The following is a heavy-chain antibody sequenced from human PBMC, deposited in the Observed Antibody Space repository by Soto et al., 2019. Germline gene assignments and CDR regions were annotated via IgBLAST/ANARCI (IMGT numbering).Heavy chain of an antibody. D-gene: IGHD3-22*01. CDR2: IYYSGST. CDR3: ARQGHYYDNSGYSWFDP. J-gene: IGHJ5*02. Sequence: PSETLSLTCTVSGGSISSYYWSWIRQPPGKGLEWIGSIYYSGSTNYNPSLKSRVTISVDTSKNQFSLKLTSVTAADTAVYYCARQGHYYDNSGYSWFDPWGQGTLVTVS. CDR1: GGSISSYY. V-gene: IGHV4-59*01.